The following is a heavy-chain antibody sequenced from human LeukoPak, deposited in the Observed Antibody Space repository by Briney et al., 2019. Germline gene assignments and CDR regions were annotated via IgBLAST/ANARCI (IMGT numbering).Heavy chain of an antibody. J-gene: IGHJ3*02. CDR3: AKDLAEDILTGFYLDAFDI. D-gene: IGHD3-9*01. V-gene: IGHV3-11*04. CDR1: GFTFSDYY. Sequence: GGSLRLSCAASGFTFSDYYMSWIRQAPGKGLEWVSYISSSGSTIYYADSVKGRFTISRDNAKNSLYLQMNSLRAEDTAVYYCAKDLAEDILTGFYLDAFDIWGQGTMVTVSS. CDR2: ISSSGSTI.